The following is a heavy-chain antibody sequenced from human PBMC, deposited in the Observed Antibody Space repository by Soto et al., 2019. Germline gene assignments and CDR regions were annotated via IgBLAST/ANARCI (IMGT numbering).Heavy chain of an antibody. CDR2: IKPSTGGA. CDR1: GYRFTDYY. CDR3: ARGAPSHYYFFALDV. D-gene: IGHD1-26*01. J-gene: IGHJ6*02. V-gene: IGHV1-2*02. Sequence: QAHLVQSGAEVKKPGASVKVSCRAFGYRFTDYYLHWVRQAPGQGLDWMGWIKPSTGGASYAEKFQAGVILTRYTSINTVYMEMSNLTSDDTALYFCARGAPSHYYFFALDVWGPGTPVTVSS.